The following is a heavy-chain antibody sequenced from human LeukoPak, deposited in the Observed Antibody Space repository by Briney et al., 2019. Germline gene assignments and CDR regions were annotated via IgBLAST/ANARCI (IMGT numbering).Heavy chain of an antibody. CDR1: GGSISSYS. V-gene: IGHV4-59*08. CDR2: IYYSGST. J-gene: IGHJ3*02. D-gene: IGHD3-22*01. Sequence: SETLSLTCNVSGGSISSYSWSWIRQPPGKGLEWIGYIYYSGSTNYNPSLKSRVTISVDTSKNQFSLELTSVTAADTAVYYCARRASDYYDSRRGAFDIWGQGTMVTVSS. CDR3: ARRASDYYDSRRGAFDI.